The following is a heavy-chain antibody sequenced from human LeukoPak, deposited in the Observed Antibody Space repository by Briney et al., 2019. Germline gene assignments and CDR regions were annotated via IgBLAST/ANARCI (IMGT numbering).Heavy chain of an antibody. J-gene: IGHJ6*02. CDR3: ARGGFFDILTGYYQTQYYYPMDV. V-gene: IGHV3-30*04. Sequence: GGSLRLSCAASGFTFSTYAIHWVRQAPGEGLEWVAATSYDGGDKYYADSVKGRFTISRDNSKNTLYLEMNSLRAEDTAVYYCARGGFFDILTGYYQTQYYYPMDVWGRGTTVTVSS. CDR2: TSYDGGDK. CDR1: GFTFSTYA. D-gene: IGHD3-9*01.